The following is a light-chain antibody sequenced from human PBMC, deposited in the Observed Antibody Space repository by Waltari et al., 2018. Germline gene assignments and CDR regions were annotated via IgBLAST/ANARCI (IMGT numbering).Light chain of an antibody. Sequence: QSGLAQPAPASGSPGQSITITCTGTSSDVGNYNLVPRYQQRPGKAPSLLIYEVTKRAPGTSDRFSASKSGNTASLSISGLQAQEDEADYYCCSYVGLGTYVFGTGTKVTV. CDR3: CSYVGLGTYV. V-gene: IGLV2-23*02. J-gene: IGLJ1*01. CDR1: SSDVGNYNL. CDR2: EVT.